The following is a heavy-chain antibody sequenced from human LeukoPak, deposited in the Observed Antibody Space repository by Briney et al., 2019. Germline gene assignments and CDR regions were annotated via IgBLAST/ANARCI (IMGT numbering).Heavy chain of an antibody. CDR3: ARVGLVRGVDSAP. V-gene: IGHV1-18*01. CDR1: GYIFTNYG. Sequence: ASVKISCKASGYIFTNYGISWVRQAPGQGLEWMGWISAYNGNTNFAQKLQGRATMTTDTSTSTAYMELRSLRSDDTAVYYCARVGLVRGVDSAPWGQGTLVTVSS. CDR2: ISAYNGNT. J-gene: IGHJ5*02. D-gene: IGHD1-26*01.